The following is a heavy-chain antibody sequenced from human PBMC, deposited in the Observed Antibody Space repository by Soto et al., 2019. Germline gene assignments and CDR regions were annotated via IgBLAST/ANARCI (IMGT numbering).Heavy chain of an antibody. J-gene: IGHJ4*02. CDR3: ARDAGWPILNFDN. CDR2: IIPIFGTA. Sequence: SVKVSCKASGGTFSSYAISWVRQAPGQGLEWMGGIIPIFGTANYAQKFQGRVTITADKSISTAYMELSSLRHEDTAVYFCARDAGWPILNFDNWGQGTTVTVSS. V-gene: IGHV1-69*06. CDR1: GGTFSSYA. D-gene: IGHD2-15*01.